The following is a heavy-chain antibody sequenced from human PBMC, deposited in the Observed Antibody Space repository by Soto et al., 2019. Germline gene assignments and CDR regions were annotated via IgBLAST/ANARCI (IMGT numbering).Heavy chain of an antibody. CDR1: GGTFSSYA. CDR2: IIPIFGTA. J-gene: IGHJ6*02. Sequence: QVQLVQSGAEVKKPGSSVKVSCKASGGTFSSYAISWVRQAPGQGLEWMGGIIPIFGTANYAQKFQGRVTITAYEYTSTAYMELSILRSEDTAVYYCASSDIVVVPAAISGYYGMDVWGQGTTVTVSS. D-gene: IGHD2-2*02. CDR3: ASSDIVVVPAAISGYYGMDV. V-gene: IGHV1-69*01.